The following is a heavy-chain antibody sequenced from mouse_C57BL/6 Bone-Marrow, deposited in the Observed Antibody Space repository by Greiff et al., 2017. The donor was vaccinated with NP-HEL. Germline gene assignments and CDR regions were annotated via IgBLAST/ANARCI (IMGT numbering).Heavy chain of an antibody. CDR2: IHPSDSDT. J-gene: IGHJ4*01. Sequence: VKLQQPGAELVKPGASVKVSCKASGYTFTSYWMHWVKQRPGQGLEWIGRIHPSDSDTNYNQKFKGKATLTVDKSSSTAYMQLSSLTSEDSAVYYCAIRYSNYPVDYWGQGTSVTVSS. CDR1: GYTFTSYW. V-gene: IGHV1-74*01. D-gene: IGHD2-5*01. CDR3: AIRYSNYPVDY.